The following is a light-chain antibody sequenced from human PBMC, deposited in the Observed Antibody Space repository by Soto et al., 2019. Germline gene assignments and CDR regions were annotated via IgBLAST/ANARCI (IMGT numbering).Light chain of an antibody. V-gene: IGKV1-39*01. CDR1: QSISTS. CDR3: QESYSFLWGT. Sequence: DIQMTRSPSSLSASVGDRVTITCRASQSISTSLNWYQQKAGKAPKLLIYGASTLQSGVPLRFSGSGSGTDFTLTISSLQREDFATYYCQESYSFLWGTCGQGTKVDIK. CDR2: GAS. J-gene: IGKJ1*01.